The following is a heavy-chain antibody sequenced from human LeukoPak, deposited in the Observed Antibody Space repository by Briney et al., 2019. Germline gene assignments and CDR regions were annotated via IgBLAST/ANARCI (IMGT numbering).Heavy chain of an antibody. V-gene: IGHV1-18*04. CDR1: GYTFTSYG. Sequence: ASVKVSCKASGYTFTSYGISWVRQAPGQGLEWMGWISAYTGNTNYAQKLQGRVTMTTDTSTSTAYMELRSLRSDDTAVYYCARDQSWRYCSGGSCSWRFDYWGQGTLVTVSS. D-gene: IGHD2-15*01. J-gene: IGHJ4*02. CDR2: ISAYTGNT. CDR3: ARDQSWRYCSGGSCSWRFDY.